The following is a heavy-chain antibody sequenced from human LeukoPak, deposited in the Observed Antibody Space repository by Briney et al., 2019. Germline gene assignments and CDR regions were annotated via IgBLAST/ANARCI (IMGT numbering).Heavy chain of an antibody. V-gene: IGHV3-30*18. Sequence: GGSLRLSCAASGFTFSSYGMHWVRQAPGKGLEWVAVISYDGSNKYYADSVKGRFTISRDNSKNTLYLQMNSLRAEDTAVYYCAKGEALDYWGQGTLVTVSS. CDR2: ISYDGSNK. CDR3: AKGEALDY. D-gene: IGHD1-26*01. J-gene: IGHJ4*02. CDR1: GFTFSSYG.